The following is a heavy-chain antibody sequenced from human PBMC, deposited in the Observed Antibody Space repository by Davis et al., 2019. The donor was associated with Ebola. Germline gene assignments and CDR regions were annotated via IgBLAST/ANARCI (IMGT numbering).Heavy chain of an antibody. J-gene: IGHJ4*02. D-gene: IGHD1-20*01. CDR3: TSGITGTRGDY. Sequence: GESLMIPCAASGFTFSGSAMHWVRQAAGKGLEWVGRSRSKANSYATAYAASVKGRFTISRDDSKNTAYLQMNSLKTEDTAVYYCTSGITGTRGDYWGKGTLVTVSS. V-gene: IGHV3-73*01. CDR2: SRSKANSYAT. CDR1: GFTFSGSA.